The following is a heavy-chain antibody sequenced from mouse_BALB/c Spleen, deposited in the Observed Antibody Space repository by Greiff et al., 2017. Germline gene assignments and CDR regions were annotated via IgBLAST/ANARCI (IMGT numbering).Heavy chain of an antibody. CDR1: GYSITSGYY. V-gene: IGHV3-6*02. Sequence: EESGPGLVKPSQSLSLTCSVTGYSITSGYYWNWIRQFPGNKLEWMGYISYDGSNNYNPSLKNRISITRDTSKNQFFLKLNSVTTEDTATYYCARDIYYGNYDDAMDYWGQGTSVTVSS. CDR3: ARDIYYGNYDDAMDY. CDR2: ISYDGSN. J-gene: IGHJ4*01. D-gene: IGHD2-1*01.